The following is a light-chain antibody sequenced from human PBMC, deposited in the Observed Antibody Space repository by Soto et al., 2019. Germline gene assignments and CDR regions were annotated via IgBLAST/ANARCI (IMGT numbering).Light chain of an antibody. CDR2: GAS. V-gene: IGKV3-15*01. CDR1: QSVSSN. Sequence: EIVITHSPATLSVSPGARVTLSCRASQSVSSNLAWYQQKPGQAPRFLIYGASTRATGIPARFSGSGSGTEFTLTISSLQSEDFAVYYCQQYNIWPLTFGGGTKVDI. J-gene: IGKJ4*01. CDR3: QQYNIWPLT.